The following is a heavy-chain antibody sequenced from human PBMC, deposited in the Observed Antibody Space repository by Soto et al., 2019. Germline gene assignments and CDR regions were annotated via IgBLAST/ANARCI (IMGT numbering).Heavy chain of an antibody. V-gene: IGHV2-5*02. D-gene: IGHD1-26*01. CDR2: IYWDDSK. J-gene: IGHJ4*02. CDR1: GFSLTTDRVG. CDR3: APAYGGRSLY. Sequence: QITLKESGPTLVKPTQTLTLTCTFSGFSLTTDRVGVGWIRQPPGEALEWLAVIYWDDSKTYRPSLESRLTITKDTSKTLVALTMTNMDSLDTAPYYCAPAYGGRSLYWGQGTRVTVSS.